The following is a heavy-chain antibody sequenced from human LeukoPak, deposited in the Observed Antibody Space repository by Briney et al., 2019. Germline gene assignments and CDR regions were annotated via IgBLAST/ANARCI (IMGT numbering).Heavy chain of an antibody. J-gene: IGHJ4*02. D-gene: IGHD7-27*01. Sequence: SETLSLTCTISGGSVSDYYWSWIRQSPGKGLEWIGYIYHTGSASYSPSLKSRVTISADTSQNQFSLKLSSVTAADTAVYYCASRKLGNDYWGQGTLVTASS. CDR3: ASRKLGNDY. CDR2: IYHTGSA. V-gene: IGHV4-59*02. CDR1: GGSVSDYY.